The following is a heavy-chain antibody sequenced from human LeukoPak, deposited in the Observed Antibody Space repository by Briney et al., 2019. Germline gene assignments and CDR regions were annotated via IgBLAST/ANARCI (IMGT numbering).Heavy chain of an antibody. J-gene: IGHJ4*02. CDR3: ARGGGKRQQLVPLDY. CDR1: GFTFSSYS. Sequence: GGSLRPSCAASGFTFSSYSMNWVRQAPGKGLEWVSSISSSSSYIYYADSVKGRFTISRDNAKNSLYLQMNSLRAEDTAVYYCARGGGKRQQLVPLDYWGQGTLVTVSS. CDR2: ISSSSSYI. V-gene: IGHV3-21*01. D-gene: IGHD6-13*01.